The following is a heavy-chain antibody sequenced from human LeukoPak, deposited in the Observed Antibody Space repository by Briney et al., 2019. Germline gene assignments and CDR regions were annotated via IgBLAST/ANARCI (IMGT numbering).Heavy chain of an antibody. CDR1: GGSISSSNW. V-gene: IGHV4-4*02. D-gene: IGHD2-2*01. CDR2: IYHSGST. J-gene: IGHJ6*02. CDR3: ARELVPAAMGYYYYGMDV. Sequence: SETLSLTCAVSGGSISSSNWWSWVRQPPGKGLEWIGEIYHSGSTNYNPSLKSRVSISVDKSKNQSSLKLSSVTAADTAVYYCARELVPAAMGYYYYGMDVWGQGTTVTVSS.